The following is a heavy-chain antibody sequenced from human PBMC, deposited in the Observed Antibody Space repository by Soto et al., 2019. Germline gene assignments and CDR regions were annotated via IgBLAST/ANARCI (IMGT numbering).Heavy chain of an antibody. CDR2: INSDGSST. Sequence: EVQLVESGGGLVQHGGSLRLSCKASGFTFSTFWMHWVRQAPGKGLVWVSRINSDGSSTYYADSVKGRVTISRDNAKNTLYLQLNSLRPEDTAVYYCARDFEYWGQGTLVTVSS. CDR1: GFTFSTFW. CDR3: ARDFEY. V-gene: IGHV3-74*01. J-gene: IGHJ4*02.